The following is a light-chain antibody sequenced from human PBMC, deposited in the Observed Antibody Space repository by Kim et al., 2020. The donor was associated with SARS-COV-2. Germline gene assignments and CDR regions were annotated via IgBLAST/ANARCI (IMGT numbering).Light chain of an antibody. V-gene: IGKV1-39*01. CDR2: TAS. CDR1: QSIDND. J-gene: IGKJ2*01. Sequence: SASVGDRVTITCRASQSIDNDLNWYQQKPGKAPKVLIHTASSLQTGVPPRFSGSGSGTDFSLTISGLQPEVFGTYYCQQSFNSPRTFGQGTKLEI. CDR3: QQSFNSPRT.